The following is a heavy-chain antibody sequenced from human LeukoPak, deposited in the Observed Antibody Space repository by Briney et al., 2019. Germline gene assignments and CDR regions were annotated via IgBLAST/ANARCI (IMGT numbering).Heavy chain of an antibody. CDR1: GFTFSGYS. D-gene: IGHD1-26*01. Sequence: PGGSLRLSCAASGFTFSGYSMNWVRQAPGKGLEWVLSISSSSSYIYYADSVKGRFTISRDNAKNSLYLQMSSLSPDDTAVYFCARDPYSGNYGDYYYYYMDVWGKGTTVTISS. J-gene: IGHJ6*03. V-gene: IGHV3-21*06. CDR3: ARDPYSGNYGDYYYYYMDV. CDR2: ISSSSSYI.